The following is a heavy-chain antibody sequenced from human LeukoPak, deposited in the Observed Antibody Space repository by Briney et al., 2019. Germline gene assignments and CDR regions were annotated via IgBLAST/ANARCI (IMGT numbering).Heavy chain of an antibody. V-gene: IGHV4-59*01. D-gene: IGHD3-3*01. J-gene: IGHJ3*02. CDR2: TYYSGST. CDR3: ARGGSYDFWSGYFPPDAFDI. CDR1: GGSISSYY. Sequence: SETLSLTCTVSGGSISSYYWSWIRQPPGKGLEWIGYTYYSGSTNYNPSLKSRVTISVDTSKNQFSLKLSSVTAADTAVYYCARGGSYDFWSGYFPPDAFDIWGQGTMVTVSS.